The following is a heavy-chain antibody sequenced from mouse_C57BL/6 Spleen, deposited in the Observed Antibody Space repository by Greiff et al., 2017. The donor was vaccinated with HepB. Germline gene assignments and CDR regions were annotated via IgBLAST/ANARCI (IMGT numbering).Heavy chain of an antibody. J-gene: IGHJ1*03. CDR1: GYTFTSYW. Sequence: QVQLKQPGAELVKPGASVKMSCKASGYTFTSYWITWVKQRPGQGLEWIGDIYPGSGSTNYNEKFKSKATLTVDTSSSTAYMQLSSLTSEDSAVYYCAGSRGCYGYFGVWGTGTTVTVSS. D-gene: IGHD6-1*01. CDR3: AGSRGCYGYFGV. CDR2: IYPGSGST. V-gene: IGHV1-55*01.